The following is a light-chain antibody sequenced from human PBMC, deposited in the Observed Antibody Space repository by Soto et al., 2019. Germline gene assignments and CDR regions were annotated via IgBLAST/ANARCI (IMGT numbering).Light chain of an antibody. CDR2: DAS. J-gene: IGKJ1*01. CDR1: QSISSW. Sequence: DSQMPQSPSTLSASVGDRVTITCRASQSISSWLAWYQQKPGKAPKLLIYDASSLESGVPSRFSGSGSGTEFTLTISSLQPDDFATYYCQQYNSYGTWTFGQGTKVDI. CDR3: QQYNSYGTWT. V-gene: IGKV1-5*01.